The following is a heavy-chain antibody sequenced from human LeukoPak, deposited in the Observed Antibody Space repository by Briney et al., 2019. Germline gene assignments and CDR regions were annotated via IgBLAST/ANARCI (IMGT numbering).Heavy chain of an antibody. V-gene: IGHV3-23*01. CDR3: AKGVQLSWDCSTTSCYGWFDP. CDR2: ISGSGGST. CDR1: GFTFSSYA. D-gene: IGHD2-2*01. J-gene: IGHJ5*02. Sequence: PGGSLRLSCAASGFTFSSYAMSWVRQAPGKGLEWVSIISGSGGSTYYADSVKGRFTISRDNSKNTLYLQVNSLRAEDTAVYYCAKGVQLSWDCSTTSCYGWFDPWGQGTLVTVSS.